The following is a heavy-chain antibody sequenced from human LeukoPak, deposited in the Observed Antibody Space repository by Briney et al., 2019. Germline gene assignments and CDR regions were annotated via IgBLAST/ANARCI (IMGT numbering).Heavy chain of an antibody. V-gene: IGHV1-18*01. J-gene: IGHJ4*02. CDR1: GYTFTSYD. CDR2: ISAYNGNT. Sequence: ASVKVSCKASGYTFTSYDINWVRQATGHGLEWMGWISAYNGNTNYAQKLQGRVTMTTDTSTSTAYMELRSLRSDDTAVYYCASVYCSGGSCYGDLGYWGQGTLVTVSS. CDR3: ASVYCSGGSCYGDLGY. D-gene: IGHD2-15*01.